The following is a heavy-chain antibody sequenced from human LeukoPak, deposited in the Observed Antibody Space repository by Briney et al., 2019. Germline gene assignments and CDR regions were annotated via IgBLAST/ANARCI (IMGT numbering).Heavy chain of an antibody. V-gene: IGHV4-4*07. CDR3: ARHPSYCSSTSRYDY. Sequence: SETLSLTCTVSGGSISSYYWSWIRQPAGKGLEWIGRIYTSGSTNYNPSLKSRVTISVDKSKNQFSLKLSSVTAADTAVYYCARHPSYCSSTSRYDYWGQGTLVTVSP. CDR2: IYTSGST. D-gene: IGHD2-2*01. J-gene: IGHJ4*02. CDR1: GGSISSYY.